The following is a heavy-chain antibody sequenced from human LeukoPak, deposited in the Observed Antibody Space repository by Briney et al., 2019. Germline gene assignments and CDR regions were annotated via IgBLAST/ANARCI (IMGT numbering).Heavy chain of an antibody. J-gene: IGHJ4*02. V-gene: IGHV5-51*01. CDR1: GYSFTSYW. Sequence: GESLKISCKGSGYSFTSYWIGWVRQMPGKGLEWMGIIYPGDSDTRYSPSFQGQVTISADKSISTAYLQWSSLKASDTAMYYCARLKLLWFGEATGNYSDYWGQGTLVTVSS. CDR2: IYPGDSDT. CDR3: ARLKLLWFGEATGNYSDY. D-gene: IGHD3-10*01.